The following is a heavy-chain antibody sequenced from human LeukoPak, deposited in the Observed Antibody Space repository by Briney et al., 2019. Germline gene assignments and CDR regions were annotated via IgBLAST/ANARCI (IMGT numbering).Heavy chain of an antibody. CDR2: MYNSGST. Sequence: SETLSLTCTVSGGSISSNYYYWGWIRQPPGKGLEWIGTMYNSGSTDYNPSLESRVTISVDTSKNQFSLKLSSVTAADTAVYYCAREADRWFDPWGQGTLVTVSS. J-gene: IGHJ5*02. V-gene: IGHV4-39*07. CDR3: AREADRWFDP. CDR1: GGSISSNYYY.